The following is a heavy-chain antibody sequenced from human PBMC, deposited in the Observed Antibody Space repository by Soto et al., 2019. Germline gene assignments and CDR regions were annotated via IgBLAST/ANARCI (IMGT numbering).Heavy chain of an antibody. Sequence: QVQLQESGPGLVKPSETLSLTCTVSGGSISGGVHSWSWIRQPPGKGLEWIGHIFDSGRTYYNPSLKSRLTISVDTSKNQFSLRLSSVTAADTAVYYCAREIMPLPNDTYFDSWGRGTLVTVSS. D-gene: IGHD2-8*01. V-gene: IGHV4-30-4*01. CDR3: AREIMPLPNDTYFDS. CDR1: GGSISGGVHS. CDR2: IFDSGRT. J-gene: IGHJ2*01.